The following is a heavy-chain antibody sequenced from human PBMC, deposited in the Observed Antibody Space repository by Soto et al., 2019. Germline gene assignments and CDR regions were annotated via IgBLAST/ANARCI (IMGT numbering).Heavy chain of an antibody. Sequence: QVQLVESGGGLVKPGGSLRLSCAASGFTFSDYYMSWIRRAPGKGLEWVSYINSSSTDTNYADSVKGRFTISRANAKNSLYLQMNSLRAEDTAVYYCARIIAAAGGRRYFDLWGRGTLVTVSS. CDR3: ARIIAAAGGRRYFDL. CDR2: INSSSTDT. V-gene: IGHV3-11*05. D-gene: IGHD6-13*01. CDR1: GFTFSDYY. J-gene: IGHJ2*01.